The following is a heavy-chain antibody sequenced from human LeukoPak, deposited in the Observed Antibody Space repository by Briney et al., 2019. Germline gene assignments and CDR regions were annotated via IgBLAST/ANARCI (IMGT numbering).Heavy chain of an antibody. CDR3: AKDYSSGMDV. CDR1: GFTFSNYV. Sequence: PGGSLRLSCAASGFTFSNYVMNWVRQAPGKGLEWVAVISYDGSNKYYADSVKGRFTISRDNSKNTLYLQMNSLRAEDTAVYYCAKDYSSGMDVWGQGTTVTVSS. CDR2: ISYDGSNK. J-gene: IGHJ6*02. D-gene: IGHD2-15*01. V-gene: IGHV3-30*18.